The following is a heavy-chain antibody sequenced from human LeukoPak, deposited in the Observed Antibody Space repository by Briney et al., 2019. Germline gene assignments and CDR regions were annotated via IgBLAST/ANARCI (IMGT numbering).Heavy chain of an antibody. CDR2: ISTSSSSI. Sequence: GGSLRLSCAASGFIFSTLNMNWVRQAPGKGLEWVSYISTSSSSIYYADSVKGRFTISRDNAKNSLYLQMNSLRDEDTAVYYCATSVIRGQGVLVTVSS. J-gene: IGHJ4*02. CDR1: GFIFSTLN. V-gene: IGHV3-48*02. CDR3: ATSVI. D-gene: IGHD2-21*01.